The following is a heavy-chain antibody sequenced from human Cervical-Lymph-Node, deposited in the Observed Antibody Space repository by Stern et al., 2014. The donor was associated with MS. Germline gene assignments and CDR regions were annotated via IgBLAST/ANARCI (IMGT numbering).Heavy chain of an antibody. V-gene: IGHV3-30-3*01. CDR2: ISYDGSNQ. CDR3: ARGRDYCSSSNCNVHYFDY. J-gene: IGHJ4*02. CDR1: GFTFSNYV. Sequence: QVQLVESGGGVVQPGRSLRLSCAGSGFTFSNYVMCWVRQAPGKGLEWVAFISYDGSNQYNADSAKGRFTISRDNSKNTLYLQMNSLRAEDTAVYYCARGRDYCSSSNCNVHYFDYWGQGTLVTVSS. D-gene: IGHD2-2*01.